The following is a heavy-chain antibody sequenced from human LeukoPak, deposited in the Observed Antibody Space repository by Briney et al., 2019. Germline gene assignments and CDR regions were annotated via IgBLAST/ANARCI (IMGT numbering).Heavy chain of an antibody. V-gene: IGHV3-23*01. D-gene: IGHD2-2*01. CDR3: AKSSDGSTSFDQ. Sequence: GGSLRLPCAASGFTFSSYTLNWVRQAPGKGLEWVSGISGSGDNTYYVDSVKGRFTISRDNSKNTLYLQINSLRAEDMALYYCAKSSDGSTSFDQWGQGTLVTVSS. CDR1: GFTFSSYT. CDR2: ISGSGDNT. J-gene: IGHJ4*02.